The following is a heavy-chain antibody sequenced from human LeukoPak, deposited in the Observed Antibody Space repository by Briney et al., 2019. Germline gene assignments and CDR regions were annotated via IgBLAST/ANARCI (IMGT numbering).Heavy chain of an antibody. J-gene: IGHJ4*02. CDR3: ARDILATSIAAPYY. CDR1: GGSISRYY. D-gene: IGHD6-13*01. Sequence: SETLSLTCTVSGGSISRYYWSWIRQPPGRPLEWIGFISYSGSTNYNPSLKSRVTISVDTSKNQFSLRLSSVNAADTAVYYCARDILATSIAAPYYWGQGTLVTVSS. CDR2: ISYSGST. V-gene: IGHV4-59*12.